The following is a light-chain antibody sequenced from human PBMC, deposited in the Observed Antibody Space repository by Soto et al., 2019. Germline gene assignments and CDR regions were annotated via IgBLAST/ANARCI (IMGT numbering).Light chain of an antibody. CDR2: GAS. CDR3: QQYNTWPYT. J-gene: IGKJ2*01. V-gene: IGKV3D-15*01. Sequence: EIVMTQSPATLSVSPGERATLSCRASHSVSSNLAWYQQKPGQAPRLLIYGASTRATGIPARFSGSWSGTEYTLTISSLQSEDFAAYYSQQYNTWPYTFGQGTKLEIK. CDR1: HSVSSN.